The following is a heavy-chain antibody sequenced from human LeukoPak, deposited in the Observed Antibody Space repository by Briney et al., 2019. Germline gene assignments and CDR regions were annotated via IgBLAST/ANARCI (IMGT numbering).Heavy chain of an antibody. J-gene: IGHJ4*02. CDR1: GFTLSNSW. D-gene: IGHD3-16*01. V-gene: IGHV3-7*01. CDR2: MKPDGSEK. CDR3: ARPRWGD. Sequence: GGSLRLSCAASGFTLSNSWMSWVRQAPGKGLEWVANMKPDGSEKYYVDSVKGRFTISRDNAKKSLYLQMNNLRAEDTAVYYCARPRWGDWGQGTLVTVSS.